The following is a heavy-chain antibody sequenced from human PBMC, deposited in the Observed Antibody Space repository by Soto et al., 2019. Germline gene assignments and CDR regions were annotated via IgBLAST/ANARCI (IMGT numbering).Heavy chain of an antibody. CDR3: AKDPVVVVAATLNFDY. Sequence: GSLRLSCAASGFTFSSYAMSWVRQAPGKGLEWVSAISGSGGSTYYADSVKGRFTISRDNSKNTLYLQMNSLRAEDTAVYYCAKDPVVVVAATLNFDYWGQGTLVTVSS. J-gene: IGHJ4*02. D-gene: IGHD2-15*01. V-gene: IGHV3-23*01. CDR2: ISGSGGST. CDR1: GFTFSSYA.